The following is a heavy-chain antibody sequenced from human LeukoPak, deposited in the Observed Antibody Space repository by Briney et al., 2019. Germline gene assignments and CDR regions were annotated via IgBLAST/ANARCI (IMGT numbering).Heavy chain of an antibody. CDR2: ISGSGGST. J-gene: IGHJ5*02. V-gene: IGHV3-23*01. CDR3: AKDGATPRLNWFDP. D-gene: IGHD1-26*01. CDR1: GFTVSSNY. Sequence: TGGSLRLSCAASGFTVSSNYMSWVRQAPGKGLEWVSAISGSGGSTYYADSVKGRFTISRDNSKNTLYLQMNSLRAEDTAVYYCAKDGATPRLNWFDPWGQGTLVTVSS.